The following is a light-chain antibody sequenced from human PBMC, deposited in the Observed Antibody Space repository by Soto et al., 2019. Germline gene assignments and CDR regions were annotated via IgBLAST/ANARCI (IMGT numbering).Light chain of an antibody. CDR1: QSIKTW. V-gene: IGKV1-5*03. CDR3: QQYDSYPYT. CDR2: KAS. J-gene: IGKJ2*01. Sequence: DIQMTQSPSTLSASVGDRVNITCRASQSIKTWLAWDQQKPGKAPKLQIYKASTLQTGVPSRFSGSGSGTEFMLTISSLESDNNANYYCQQYDSYPYTFGEGTSVEIK.